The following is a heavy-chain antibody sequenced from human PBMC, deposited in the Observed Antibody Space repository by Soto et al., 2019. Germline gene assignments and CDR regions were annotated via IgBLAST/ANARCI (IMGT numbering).Heavy chain of an antibody. V-gene: IGHV3-74*01. D-gene: IGHD3-10*01. CDR3: AREGANLRITMVRGAPGAWFDP. J-gene: IGHJ5*02. Sequence: GGSLRLSCAASGFTFSSYWMHWVRQAPGKGLVWVSRINSDGSSTSYADSVKGRFTISRDNAKNTLYLQMNSLRAEDTAVYYCAREGANLRITMVRGAPGAWFDPWGQGTLVTVSS. CDR1: GFTFSSYW. CDR2: INSDGSST.